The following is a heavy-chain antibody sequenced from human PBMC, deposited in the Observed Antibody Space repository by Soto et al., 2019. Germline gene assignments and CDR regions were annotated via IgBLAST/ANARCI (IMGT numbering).Heavy chain of an antibody. V-gene: IGHV1-69*02. CDR1: GGTFSSYT. J-gene: IGHJ4*02. Sequence: ASVKVSCKASGGTFSSYTISWVRQAPGQGLEWMGRIIPILGIANYAQKFQGRVTITADKSTSTAYMELSSLRSEDTAVYYCARESGAAKATVVDDYWGQGTLVTVSS. D-gene: IGHD2-15*01. CDR2: IIPILGIA. CDR3: ARESGAAKATVVDDY.